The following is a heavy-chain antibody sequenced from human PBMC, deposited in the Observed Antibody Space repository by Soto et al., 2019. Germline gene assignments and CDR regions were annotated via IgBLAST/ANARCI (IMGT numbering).Heavy chain of an antibody. Sequence: ASVKVSCKASGYTFTSYAMHWVRQAPGQRLEWMGWINAGNGNTKYSQKFQGRVTITRDTSASTVYMELSSLRSEDTAVYYCASGYCSGGRCYYFDYWGQGTLVTVSS. CDR3: ASGYCSGGRCYYFDY. V-gene: IGHV1-3*01. J-gene: IGHJ4*02. D-gene: IGHD2-15*01. CDR2: INAGNGNT. CDR1: GYTFTSYA.